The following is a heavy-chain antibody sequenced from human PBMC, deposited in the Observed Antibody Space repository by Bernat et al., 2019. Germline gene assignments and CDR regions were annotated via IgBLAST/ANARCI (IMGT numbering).Heavy chain of an antibody. CDR1: GFIFSDPY. CDR2: IKNKGYSYTT. Sequence: EVQLVESGGGLVQPGGSLRLSCAASGFIFSDPYMDWVRQAPGKGLEWVARIKNKGYSYTTGYAASVKGRFTISRDDSKNSLYLQMNTLQTEDTALYYCTRNHRGWFDPWGQGTLVTVSS. CDR3: TRNHRGWFDP. V-gene: IGHV3-72*01. J-gene: IGHJ5*02. D-gene: IGHD1-14*01.